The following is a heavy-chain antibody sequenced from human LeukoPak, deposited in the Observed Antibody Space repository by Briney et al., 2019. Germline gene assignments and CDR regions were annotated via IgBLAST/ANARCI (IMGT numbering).Heavy chain of an antibody. D-gene: IGHD5-12*01. CDR3: ARDRVGVSAYDSLFDY. J-gene: IGHJ4*02. CDR1: GGSFSGYY. CDR2: INHSGST. V-gene: IGHV4-34*01. Sequence: PSETLSLTCAVYGGSFSGYYWSWIRQPPGKGLEWIGEINHSGSTNYNPSLKSRVTISVDTSKNQFSLKLSSVTAADTAVYYCARDRVGVSAYDSLFDYWGQGTLVTVSS.